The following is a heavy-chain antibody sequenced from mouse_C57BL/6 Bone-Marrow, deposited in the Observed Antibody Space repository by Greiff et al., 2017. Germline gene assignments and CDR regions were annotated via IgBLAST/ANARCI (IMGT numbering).Heavy chain of an antibody. CDR3: DSHVWTGTFAY. CDR1: GFTFSSYA. CDR2: ISDGGSYT. J-gene: IGHJ3*01. Sequence: EVQLVQSGGGLVKPGGSLKLSCAASGFTFSSYAMSWVRQTPEKRLEWVATISDGGSYTYYPDNVKGRFTISRGNAKNNLYLQMSQLKSEDTAMYYCDSHVWTGTFAYWGQGTLVTVSA. V-gene: IGHV5-4*01. D-gene: IGHD4-1*01.